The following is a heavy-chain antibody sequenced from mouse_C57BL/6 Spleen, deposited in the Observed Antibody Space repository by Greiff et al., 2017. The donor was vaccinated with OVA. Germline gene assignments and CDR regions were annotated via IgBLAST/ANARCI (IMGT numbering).Heavy chain of an antibody. CDR3: AREGGNIYWYCDV. CDR1: GYTFTSYW. D-gene: IGHD2-1*01. J-gene: IGHJ1*03. CDR2: IDPSDSET. Sequence: QVQLQQPGAELVRPGSSVKLSCKASGYTFTSYWMHWVKQRPIQGLEWIGNIDPSDSETLYNQKFKDKATLTVDKSSSTAYMQLSSLTSEDSAVDYCAREGGNIYWYCDVWGTGTTVTVSS. V-gene: IGHV1-52*01.